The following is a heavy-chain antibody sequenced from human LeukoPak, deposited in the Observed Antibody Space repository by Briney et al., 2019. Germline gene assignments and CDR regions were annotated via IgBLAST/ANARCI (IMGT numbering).Heavy chain of an antibody. V-gene: IGHV1-2*02. Sequence: VKVSCKASGYTFTGYYMHWVRQAPGQGLEWMGWINPNSGGTNYAQKFQGRVTMTRDTSISTAYMELSRLRSDDTAVYYCAREEFYQLLYGAYYYYYGMDVWGQGTTVTVSS. D-gene: IGHD2-2*02. CDR3: AREEFYQLLYGAYYYYYGMDV. J-gene: IGHJ6*02. CDR2: INPNSGGT. CDR1: GYTFTGYY.